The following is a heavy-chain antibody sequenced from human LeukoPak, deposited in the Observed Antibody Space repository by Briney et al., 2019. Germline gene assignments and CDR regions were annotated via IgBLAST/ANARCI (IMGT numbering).Heavy chain of an antibody. CDR2: MYFGGNN. CDR3: ARRYSSSKSFFDY. V-gene: IGHV4-39*01. CDR1: GGSISGSSHY. J-gene: IGHJ4*02. Sequence: SETLSLTCTVSGGSISGSSHYWAWIRQPPGKGLEWIGNMYFGGNNYYHPSLKSRVTISADTSKNQFFLKLSSVTAADTAVYYCARRYSSSKSFFDYWGQGTLVTVSS. D-gene: IGHD6-13*01.